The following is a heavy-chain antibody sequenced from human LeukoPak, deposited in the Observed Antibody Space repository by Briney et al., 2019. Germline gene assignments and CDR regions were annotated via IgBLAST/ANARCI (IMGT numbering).Heavy chain of an antibody. J-gene: IGHJ4*02. Sequence: GGSLRLSCAVSGFMFSQHTMSWVRQAPGKRLEWVSSISGSGDATRYADSVKGRFTISRDNSKNTLYLQMNSLRAEDTAVYYCASQSLYYGDFVAFDYWGQGTLVTVSS. CDR1: GFMFSQHT. CDR3: ASQSLYYGDFVAFDY. V-gene: IGHV3-23*01. CDR2: ISGSGDAT. D-gene: IGHD4-17*01.